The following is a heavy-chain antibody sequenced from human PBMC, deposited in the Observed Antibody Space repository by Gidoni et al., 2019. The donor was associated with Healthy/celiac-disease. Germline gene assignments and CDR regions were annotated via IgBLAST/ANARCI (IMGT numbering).Heavy chain of an antibody. J-gene: IGHJ4*02. Sequence: QVQLVHSCAEVKPPGASVKVSCPASCYTFTGYYMHGVRQAPGQGLEWMGWINPNRGGTNEAQKFKGRGTMTRDTSISKAYMELSRLRADDTAVYYGARGINRKQADDWGQGTLVTVSS. CDR2: INPNRGGT. CDR1: CYTFTGYY. CDR3: ARGINRKQADD. V-gene: IGHV1-2*02. D-gene: IGHD1-20*01.